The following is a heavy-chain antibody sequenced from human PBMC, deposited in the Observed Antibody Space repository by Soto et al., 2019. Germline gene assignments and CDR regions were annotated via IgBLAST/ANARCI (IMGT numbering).Heavy chain of an antibody. Sequence: PGGSLRLSCAASGFTFSSYGMHWVRQAPGKGLEWVAVIWYDGSDKYYADSVKGRFTISRDNSKNTLYLQLNSLRAGDTAVYYCALSWYSYHFELWGQGTLVTVS. D-gene: IGHD1-1*01. V-gene: IGHV3-33*08. CDR1: GFTFSSYG. J-gene: IGHJ4*02. CDR3: ALSWYSYHFEL. CDR2: IWYDGSDK.